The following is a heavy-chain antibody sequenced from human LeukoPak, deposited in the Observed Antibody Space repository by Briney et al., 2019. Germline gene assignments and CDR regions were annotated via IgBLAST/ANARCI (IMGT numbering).Heavy chain of an antibody. Sequence: GESLKISCKGSGYSLSSSWIGWVRQMPGRGLEWMGIIYAVDSDTKYSPSFQGHVTISLDRSINTAYLQWNSLQASDTAIYYCARPFESSGFDYWGQGTLITVTS. CDR2: IYAVDSDT. D-gene: IGHD3-22*01. CDR3: ARPFESSGFDY. V-gene: IGHV5-51*01. J-gene: IGHJ4*02. CDR1: GYSLSSSW.